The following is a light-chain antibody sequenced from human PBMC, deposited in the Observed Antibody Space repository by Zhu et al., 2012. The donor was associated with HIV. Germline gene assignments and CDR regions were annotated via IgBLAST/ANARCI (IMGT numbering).Light chain of an antibody. J-gene: IGKJ2*01. CDR3: QEYYDWPLYA. Sequence: EIVLTQSPGTLSLSPGERATLSCRASQSVSRSYLAWYQQKPGQAPRLLIFGASTRATGIPARFSGSGSGTEFTLTITSVQSEDFAVYHCQEYYDWPLYAFGQGSKLEIK. CDR1: QSVSRSY. CDR2: GAS. V-gene: IGKV3-15*01.